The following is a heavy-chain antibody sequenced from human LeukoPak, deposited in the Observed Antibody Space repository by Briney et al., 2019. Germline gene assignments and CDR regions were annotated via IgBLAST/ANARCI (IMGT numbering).Heavy chain of an antibody. CDR1: GFTFSSYS. V-gene: IGHV3-21*01. CDR3: ARDQRGSSWYP. D-gene: IGHD6-13*01. CDR2: ISSSSSYI. J-gene: IGHJ5*02. Sequence: GGSLRLSCAASGFTFSSYSMNWVRQGPGKGLEWVSSISSSSSYIYYADSVKGRFTISRDNAKNSLYLQMNSLRAEDTAVYYCARDQRGSSWYPWGQGTLVTVSS.